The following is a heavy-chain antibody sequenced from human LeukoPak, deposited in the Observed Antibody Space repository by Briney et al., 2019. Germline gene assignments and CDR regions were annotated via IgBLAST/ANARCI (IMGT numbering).Heavy chain of an antibody. CDR3: ARGSYRGTL. CDR1: GFSVSSYV. Sequence: RGSLRLSCAASGFSVSSYVMHWARQAPGKGLEWVAVISYDGSNKYYADSVKGRFTVSRDKNSLYLQMNNLRAEDTAVYYCARGSYRGTLWGQGSLVTVSS. J-gene: IGHJ4*02. CDR2: ISYDGSNK. D-gene: IGHD1-26*01. V-gene: IGHV3-30-3*01.